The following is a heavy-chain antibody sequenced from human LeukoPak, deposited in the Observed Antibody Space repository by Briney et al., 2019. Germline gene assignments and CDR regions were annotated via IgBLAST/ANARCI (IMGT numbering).Heavy chain of an antibody. Sequence: GGSLRLSCAASGFTYISYAMHWVRQAPGKGLEWVAVISYDGSNKYYADSVKGRFTISRDNSKNTLYLQMNSLRAEDTAVYYCARDSRGIVAFDIWGQGTMVTVSS. CDR3: ARDSRGIVAFDI. J-gene: IGHJ3*02. CDR2: ISYDGSNK. CDR1: GFTYISYA. D-gene: IGHD3-10*01. V-gene: IGHV3-30*04.